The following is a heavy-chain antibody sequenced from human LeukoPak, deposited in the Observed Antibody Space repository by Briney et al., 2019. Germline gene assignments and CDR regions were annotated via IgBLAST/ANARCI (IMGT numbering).Heavy chain of an antibody. V-gene: IGHV3-23*01. Sequence: PGGSLRLSCAASGFTFSSCAMSWVRQAPGKGLEWVSAISGSGGSTYYADSVKGRFTISRDNSKNTLYLQMNSLRAEDTAVYYCAKDRTRYSGSYEFDYWGQGTLVIVSS. CDR2: ISGSGGST. J-gene: IGHJ4*02. D-gene: IGHD1-26*01. CDR3: AKDRTRYSGSYEFDY. CDR1: GFTFSSCA.